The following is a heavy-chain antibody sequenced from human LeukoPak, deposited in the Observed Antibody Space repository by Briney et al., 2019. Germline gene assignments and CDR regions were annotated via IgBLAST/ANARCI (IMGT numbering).Heavy chain of an antibody. CDR3: ARHRMSQQTYSYDSSAYPFDY. Sequence: SVKVSCKASGCIFSSYAISWVRQAPGQGLEWMGRIIPILGVANQAQKFQGRVTITADKSTSTAYMELSSLRSEDTAVYYCARHRMSQQTYSYDSSAYPFDYWGQGTLVTVSS. CDR1: GCIFSSYA. V-gene: IGHV1-69*04. J-gene: IGHJ4*02. D-gene: IGHD3-22*01. CDR2: IIPILGVA.